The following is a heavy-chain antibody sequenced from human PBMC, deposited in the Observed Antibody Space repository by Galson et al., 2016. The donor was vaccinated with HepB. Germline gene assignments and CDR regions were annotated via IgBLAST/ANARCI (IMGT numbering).Heavy chain of an antibody. J-gene: IGHJ4*02. CDR3: AKAENWEHDF. CDR2: IWTDGGNK. Sequence: SLRLSCAASGFTFSNHGMHWVRQAPGKGLECVSVIWTDGGNKYYVDSVKGRFTISRDNSKNALYLQMYGLRAEDTAVYDCAKAENWEHDFWGQGTLVTVSS. CDR1: GFTFSNHG. D-gene: IGHD1/OR15-1a*01. V-gene: IGHV3-33*06.